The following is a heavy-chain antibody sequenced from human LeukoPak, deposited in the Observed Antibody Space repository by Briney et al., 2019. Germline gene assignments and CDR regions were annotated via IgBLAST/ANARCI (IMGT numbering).Heavy chain of an antibody. J-gene: IGHJ4*02. CDR1: GGSISSYY. CDR3: ARVLDYGGKQFDY. Sequence: SETLSLTCTVSGGSISSYYWSWIRQPPGKGLEWIGYIYYSGSTNYNPSLKSRVTISVDTSKNQFSLKLSSVTAADTAVYYCARVLDYGGKQFDYWGQGTLVTISS. D-gene: IGHD4-23*01. CDR2: IYYSGST. V-gene: IGHV4-59*01.